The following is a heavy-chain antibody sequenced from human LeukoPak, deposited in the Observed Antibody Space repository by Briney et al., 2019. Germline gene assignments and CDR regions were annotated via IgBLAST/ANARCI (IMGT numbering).Heavy chain of an antibody. V-gene: IGHV3-7*01. D-gene: IGHD5-12*01. CDR2: IKPDGSHK. J-gene: IGHJ4*02. CDR1: GFTFSSYW. Sequence: GGSLRLSCAASGFTFSSYWMSWVRQAPGKGLEWVANIKPDGSHKYYVDSVKGRFTISRDNAKNSLYLQMSSLRAEDTAVYYCATTLNIATPGYFWGQGTLVTVSS. CDR3: ATTLNIATPGYF.